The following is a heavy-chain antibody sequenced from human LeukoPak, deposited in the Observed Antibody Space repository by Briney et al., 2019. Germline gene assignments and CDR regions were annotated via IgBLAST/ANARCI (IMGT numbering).Heavy chain of an antibody. Sequence: PGRSLRLSCAASGFTFSSYGMHWVRQAPGKGLEWVAVIWYDGSNKYYADSVKGRFTISRDNSKNTLYLQTNSLRAEDTAVYYCAREDSSGTGDDAFDIWGQGTMVTVSS. CDR2: IWYDGSNK. V-gene: IGHV3-33*01. D-gene: IGHD3-22*01. CDR3: AREDSSGTGDDAFDI. J-gene: IGHJ3*02. CDR1: GFTFSSYG.